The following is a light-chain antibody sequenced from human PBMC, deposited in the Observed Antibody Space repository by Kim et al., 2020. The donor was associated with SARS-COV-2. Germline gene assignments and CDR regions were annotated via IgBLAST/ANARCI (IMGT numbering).Light chain of an antibody. CDR3: NSRDISGNHLV. Sequence: ALGQKVRITCQGASLRSYYASWYQQKAGQAPVLVRYGKDNRPSAIPDRFSGASSGNTASLTIPGAQAEDEAVYYCNSRDISGNHLVFGGGPQLTVL. CDR2: GKD. V-gene: IGLV3-19*01. CDR1: SLRSYY. J-gene: IGLJ2*01.